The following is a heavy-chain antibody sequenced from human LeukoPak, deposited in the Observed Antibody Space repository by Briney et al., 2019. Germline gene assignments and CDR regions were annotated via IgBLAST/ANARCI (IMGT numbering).Heavy chain of an antibody. CDR1: GGSFSGYY. CDR3: ANLLSTPGWFDP. D-gene: IGHD2-2*01. V-gene: IGHV4-34*01. Sequence: KPLETLSLTCAVYGGSFSGYYWSWIRQPPGKGLEWIGEINHSGSTNYNPPLKSRVTISVDTSKNQFSLKLSSVTAADTAVYYCANLLSTPGWFDPWGQGTLVTVSS. J-gene: IGHJ5*02. CDR2: INHSGST.